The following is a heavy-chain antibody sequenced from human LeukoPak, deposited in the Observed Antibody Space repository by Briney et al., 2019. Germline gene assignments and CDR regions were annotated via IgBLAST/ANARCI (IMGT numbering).Heavy chain of an antibody. CDR2: INPNSGGT. D-gene: IGHD3-9*01. CDR1: GGTFSSYA. Sequence: ASVKVSCKASGGTFSSYAISWVRQAPGQGLEWMGWINPNSGGTNYAQKFQGRVTMTRDTSISTAYMELSRLRSDDTAVYYCARVGDVLRYFDWLLQNWFDPWGQGTLVTVSS. V-gene: IGHV1-2*02. J-gene: IGHJ5*02. CDR3: ARVGDVLRYFDWLLQNWFDP.